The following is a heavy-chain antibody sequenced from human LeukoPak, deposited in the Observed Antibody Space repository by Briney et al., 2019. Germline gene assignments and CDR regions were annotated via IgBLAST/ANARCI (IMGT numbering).Heavy chain of an antibody. D-gene: IGHD3-10*01. Sequence: GGSLRLSCATSGFTFSHFSFKWVRQAPGKGLEWVASIYVTGDYIYYADSVKGRATISRDNAKNSVYLRMNSLRADDTAIYYCAREFNTIGNFDFWGQGILVTVSS. CDR2: IYVTGDYI. CDR3: AREFNTIGNFDF. CDR1: GFTFSHFS. V-gene: IGHV3-21*01. J-gene: IGHJ4*02.